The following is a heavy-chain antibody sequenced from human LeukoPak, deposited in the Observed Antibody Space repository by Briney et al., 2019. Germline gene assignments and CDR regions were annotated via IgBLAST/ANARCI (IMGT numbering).Heavy chain of an antibody. CDR1: GFTVSSNY. Sequence: GVSLRLSCAASGFTVSSNYMSWVRQAPGKGLEWVSVIYSGGSTYYADSVKGRFTISRDNSKNTLYLQMNSLRAEDTAVYYCARGHYYYGMDVWGQGTTVTVSS. CDR3: ARGHYYYGMDV. J-gene: IGHJ6*02. V-gene: IGHV3-53*01. CDR2: IYSGGST.